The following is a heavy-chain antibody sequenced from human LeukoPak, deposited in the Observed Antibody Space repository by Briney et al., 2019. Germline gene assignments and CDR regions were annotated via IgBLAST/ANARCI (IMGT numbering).Heavy chain of an antibody. CDR3: ARSGWVPGYFDY. Sequence: PGGSLRLSCAASGFTFSNYGMHWVRQAPGKGLEWVAFIRYDGSNEYYADSVKGRFTISRDNTKNTLYLQMNSLRAEDTAVYYCARSGWVPGYFDYWGQGTLVTVSS. J-gene: IGHJ4*02. CDR1: GFTFSNYG. V-gene: IGHV3-30*02. CDR2: IRYDGSNE. D-gene: IGHD6-19*01.